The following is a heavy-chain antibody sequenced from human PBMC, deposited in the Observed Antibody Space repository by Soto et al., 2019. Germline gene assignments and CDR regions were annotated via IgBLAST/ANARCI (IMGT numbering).Heavy chain of an antibody. CDR3: ARGGYSYGYFSYYGMDV. CDR2: MNPNSGNT. Sequence: ASLKVSCKASGGTFSSYTISWVRQAPGQGLEWMGWMNPNSGNTGYAQKFQGRVTMTRNTSISTAYMELSSLRSEDTAVYYCARGGYSYGYFSYYGMDVWG. D-gene: IGHD5-18*01. J-gene: IGHJ6*02. CDR1: GGTFSSYT. V-gene: IGHV1-8*02.